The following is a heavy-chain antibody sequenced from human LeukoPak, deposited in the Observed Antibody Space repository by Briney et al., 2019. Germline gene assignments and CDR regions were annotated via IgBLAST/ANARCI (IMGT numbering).Heavy chain of an antibody. CDR1: GFTFSSYE. J-gene: IGHJ4*02. CDR3: ARDRYNWNRDRKTTQEQLEDDY. CDR2: ISSSGSTI. Sequence: PGGSLRLSCAASGFTFSSYEMNWVRQAPGKGLEWVSYISSSGSTIYYADSVKGRFTISRDNAKNSLYLQMNSLRAEDTAVYYCARDRYNWNRDRKTTQEQLEDDYWGQGTLVTVSS. V-gene: IGHV3-48*03. D-gene: IGHD1-20*01.